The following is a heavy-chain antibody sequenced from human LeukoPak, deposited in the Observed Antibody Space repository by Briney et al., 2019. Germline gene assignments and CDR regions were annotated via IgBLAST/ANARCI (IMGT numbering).Heavy chain of an antibody. J-gene: IGHJ3*02. CDR1: GFTFNNYW. D-gene: IGHD2-15*01. V-gene: IGHV3-7*01. CDR2: IKEDGGEK. Sequence: PGGSLRLSCAASGFTFNNYWMIWVRQAPGKGLGWVANIKEDGGEKYFVDSVKGRFTFTRDNAQNSLYVQMNRLRVEDTAVYYCASSRGWYAFDIWGQGTMVTVSS. CDR3: ASSRGWYAFDI.